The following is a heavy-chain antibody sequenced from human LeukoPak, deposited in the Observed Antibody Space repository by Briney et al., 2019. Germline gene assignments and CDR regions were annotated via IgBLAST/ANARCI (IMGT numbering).Heavy chain of an antibody. CDR3: AKDQSRPMVRGVITYYYHGMDV. V-gene: IGHV3-30*18. CDR2: ISYDGRDK. CDR1: GFTFSNYA. D-gene: IGHD3-10*01. Sequence: GGSLRLSCAASGFTFSNYAMTWVRQAPGKGLEWVAVISYDGRDKYYADSVKGRFTVSRDNSRNTLFLQMNSLRAEDTAVYYCAKDQSRPMVRGVITYYYHGMDVWGKGTTVTVSS. J-gene: IGHJ6*04.